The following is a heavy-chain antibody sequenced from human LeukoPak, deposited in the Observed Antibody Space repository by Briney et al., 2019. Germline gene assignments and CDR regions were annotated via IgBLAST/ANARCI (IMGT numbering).Heavy chain of an antibody. CDR2: IYYSGST. Sequence: PSETLSLTCTVSGGSISSSSYYWGWIRQPPGKGLEWIGSIYYSGSTYYNPSLKSRVTISVDTSKNQFSLKLSSVTAADTAVYYCASEQTIFGFYWGQGTLVTVSS. CDR1: GGSISSSSYY. J-gene: IGHJ4*02. D-gene: IGHD3-3*01. CDR3: ASEQTIFGFY. V-gene: IGHV4-39*01.